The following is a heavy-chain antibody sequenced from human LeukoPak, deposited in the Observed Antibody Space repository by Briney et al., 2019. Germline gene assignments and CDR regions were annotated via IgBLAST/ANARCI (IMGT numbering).Heavy chain of an antibody. D-gene: IGHD6-6*01. CDR2: IYYSGST. CDR1: GGSISSYY. J-gene: IGHJ6*03. CDR3: AREVGSSSVYYYYYMDV. V-gene: IGHV4-59*01. Sequence: SETLSLTCTVSGGSISSYYWSWIRQPPGKGLEWIGYIYYSGSTNYNPSLKSRVTISVDTSKNQFSLKLSSVTAADTAVYYCAREVGSSSVYYYYYMDVWGKGTTVTVSS.